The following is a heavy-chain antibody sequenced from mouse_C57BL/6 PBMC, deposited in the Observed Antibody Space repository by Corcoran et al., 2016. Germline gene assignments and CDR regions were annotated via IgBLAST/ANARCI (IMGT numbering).Heavy chain of an antibody. CDR1: GYSITSGYY. V-gene: IGHV3-6*01. CDR3: AREDGFDY. Sequence: DVQLQESGPGLVKPSQSLSLTCSVTGYSITSGYYWNWIRQFPGNKLEWMGYISYDGSNNYNPSLKNRISITRDTSKNQFFLKLNSVTTEDTATYYCAREDGFDYWGQGTTLTVSS. D-gene: IGHD2-3*01. J-gene: IGHJ2*01. CDR2: ISYDGSN.